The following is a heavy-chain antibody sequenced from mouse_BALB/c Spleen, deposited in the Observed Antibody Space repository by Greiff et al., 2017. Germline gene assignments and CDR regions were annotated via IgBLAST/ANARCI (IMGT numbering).Heavy chain of an antibody. Sequence: QVQLQQSGAELMKPGASVKISCKATGYTFSSYWIEWVKQRPGHGLEWIGEILPGSGSTNYNEKFKGKATFTADTSSNTAYMQLSSLTSEDSAVYYCARITTGWYFDVWGAGTTVTVSS. V-gene: IGHV1-9*01. J-gene: IGHJ1*01. D-gene: IGHD1-1*01. CDR1: GYTFSSYW. CDR2: ILPGSGST. CDR3: ARITTGWYFDV.